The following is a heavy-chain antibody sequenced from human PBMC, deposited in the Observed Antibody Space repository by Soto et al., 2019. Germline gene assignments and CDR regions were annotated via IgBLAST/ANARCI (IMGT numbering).Heavy chain of an antibody. CDR2: ITSTADTYAT. CDR3: TGSLSFAFDI. V-gene: IGHV3-73*01. Sequence: EVQLEESGGGLVQPGGSLKLSCAASGFSFSDSVMHWVRQVSGKGLEWVGRITSTADTYATAYSASVKGRFTVSRDDSKNTAYLQMISLKTEDTAVYYCTGSLSFAFDIWGQGTMVHVSS. J-gene: IGHJ3*02. CDR1: GFSFSDSV.